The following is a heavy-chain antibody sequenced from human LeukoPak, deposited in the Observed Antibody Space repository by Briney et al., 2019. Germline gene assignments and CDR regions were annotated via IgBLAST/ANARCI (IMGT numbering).Heavy chain of an antibody. V-gene: IGHV4-59*01. CDR1: GGSISSYY. D-gene: IGHD3-10*01. J-gene: IGHJ4*02. CDR2: IYYSGST. CDR3: ARGIYGSGSYYIH. Sequence: PSETLSLTCTVSGGSISSYYWSWIRQPPGKGLEWIGYIYYSGSTNYNPSLKSRVTISVDTSKNQFSLELSSVTGADTAVYYCARGIYGSGSYYIHWGQGPLVTVAS.